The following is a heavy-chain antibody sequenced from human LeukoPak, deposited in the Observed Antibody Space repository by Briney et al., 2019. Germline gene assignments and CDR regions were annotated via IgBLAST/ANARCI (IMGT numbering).Heavy chain of an antibody. CDR1: GFTFSNYA. J-gene: IGHJ4*02. Sequence: SGGSLRLSCAASGFTFSNYAMSWVRQAPGKGLEWVSAISGNGGGTYYADSVKGRFTISRDNSKNTLYLQMKSLRAEDTAVYYCAKGTKVIVVDSYFDYWGQGTLVTVSS. CDR2: ISGNGGGT. D-gene: IGHD3-22*01. CDR3: AKGTKVIVVDSYFDY. V-gene: IGHV3-23*01.